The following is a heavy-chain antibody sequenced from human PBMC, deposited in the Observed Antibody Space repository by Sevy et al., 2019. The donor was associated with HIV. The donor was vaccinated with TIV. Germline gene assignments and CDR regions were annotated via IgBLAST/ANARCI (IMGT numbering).Heavy chain of an antibody. CDR2: TYYRSKWFN. Sequence: SQTLSLTCVISGDSVSNNSAAWNWIRQSPSRGLEWLGRTYYRSKWFNDYSISLKSRISIHADTSKNQFSLQLSSVTPEDTAVYYCARDRCGGDCDNYFDYWGQRTLVTVSS. J-gene: IGHJ4*02. V-gene: IGHV6-1*01. CDR1: GDSVSNNSAA. D-gene: IGHD2-21*02. CDR3: ARDRCGGDCDNYFDY.